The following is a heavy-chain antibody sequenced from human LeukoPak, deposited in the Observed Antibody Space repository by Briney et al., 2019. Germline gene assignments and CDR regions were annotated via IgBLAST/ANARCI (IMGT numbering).Heavy chain of an antibody. Sequence: ASVNVTFTSSGYTFTSYGISWVRQAPGQGLEWMGWISTYNGNTNYAQKLQGRVTMTTDTSASTAYMELRSLRSDDTAVYYCASRGVETATTCYFDDEGPGTLVTVSS. D-gene: IGHD2-21*02. V-gene: IGHV1-18*01. J-gene: IGHJ4*02. CDR3: ASRGVETATTCYFDD. CDR2: ISTYNGNT. CDR1: GYTFTSYG.